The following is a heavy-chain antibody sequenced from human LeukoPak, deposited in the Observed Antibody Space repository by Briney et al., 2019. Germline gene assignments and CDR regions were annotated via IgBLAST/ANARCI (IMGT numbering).Heavy chain of an antibody. J-gene: IGHJ4*02. V-gene: IGHV5-51*01. Sequence: GESLKISCKGSGYRFTSYWIGWVRQMPGKGLEWMGIIYPGDSDTRYSPSFQGQVTISADKSISTAYLQWSSLKASDTAMYYCARSLKHIAADYYFDYWGQGTLVTVSS. CDR3: ARSLKHIAADYYFDY. D-gene: IGHD6-13*01. CDR1: GYRFTSYW. CDR2: IYPGDSDT.